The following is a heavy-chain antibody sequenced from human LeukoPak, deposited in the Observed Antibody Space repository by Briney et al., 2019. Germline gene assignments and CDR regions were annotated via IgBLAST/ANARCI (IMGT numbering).Heavy chain of an antibody. CDR2: ISYDGSNK. V-gene: IGHV3-30-3*01. J-gene: IGHJ4*02. Sequence: GGSLRLSCAASGFTFSSYAMHWVRQAPGRGLEWVAVISYDGSNKYYADSVKGRFTISRDNSKNTLYLQMNSLRAEDTAVYYCAKDRRELLRGYFDYWGQGTLVTVSS. CDR1: GFTFSSYA. CDR3: AKDRRELLRGYFDY. D-gene: IGHD1-26*01.